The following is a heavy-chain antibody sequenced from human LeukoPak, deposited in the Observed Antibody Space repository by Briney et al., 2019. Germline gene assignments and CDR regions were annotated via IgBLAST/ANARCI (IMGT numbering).Heavy chain of an antibody. CDR1: GFTFSSYW. D-gene: IGHD6-13*01. J-gene: IGHJ4*02. V-gene: IGHV3-74*01. CDR2: INSDGSNT. Sequence: GVSLRLSCAASGFTFSSYWMHWVRQAPGKGLVWVSRINSDGSNTIYEDSVKGRFTISRDNAKNTLYLEMNSLRAEDTAVYYCTRGSSWPPLDYWGQGTLVTVSS. CDR3: TRGSSWPPLDY.